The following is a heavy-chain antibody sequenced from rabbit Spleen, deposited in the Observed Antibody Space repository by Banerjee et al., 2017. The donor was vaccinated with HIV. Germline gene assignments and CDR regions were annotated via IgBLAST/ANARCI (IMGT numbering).Heavy chain of an antibody. J-gene: IGHJ6*01. CDR2: IDSGSSGFT. CDR1: GVSFSSSSY. CDR3: ARDTSSSFSSYGMDL. V-gene: IGHV1S45*01. Sequence: QEQLEESGGDLVKPGASLTLTCIASGVSFSSSSYMCWVRQAPGKGLEWIACIDSGSSGFTYFATWAKGRFTISKTSSTTVTLQMTRLTAADTATYFCARDTSSSFSSYGMDLWGPGTLVTVS. D-gene: IGHD1-1*01.